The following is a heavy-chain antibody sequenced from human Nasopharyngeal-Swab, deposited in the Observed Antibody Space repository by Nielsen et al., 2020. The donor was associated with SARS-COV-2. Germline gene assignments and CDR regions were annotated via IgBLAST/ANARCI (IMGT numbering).Heavy chain of an antibody. CDR3: ARYCSSTSADFDY. J-gene: IGHJ4*02. Sequence: WIRQPPGKGLEWIGYIYYSGSTYYNPSLKSRVTISVDTSKNQFSLKLSSVTAADTAVYCCARYCSSTSADFDYWGQGTLVTVSS. V-gene: IGHV4-31*02. D-gene: IGHD2-2*01. CDR2: IYYSGST.